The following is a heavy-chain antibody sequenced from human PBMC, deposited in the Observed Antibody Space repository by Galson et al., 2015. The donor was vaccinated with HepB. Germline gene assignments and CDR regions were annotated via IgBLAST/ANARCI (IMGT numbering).Heavy chain of an antibody. D-gene: IGHD1-26*01. CDR2: FDPEDGET. CDR1: GYTLTELS. CDR3: ATDRVGATTDYYYYGMDV. Sequence: SVKVSCKVSGYTLTELSMHWVRQAPGKGLEWMGGFDPEDGETIYAQKFQGRVTMTEDTSTDTAYMELSSLRSEDTAVYYCATDRVGATTDYYYYGMDVWGQGTTVTVSS. V-gene: IGHV1-24*01. J-gene: IGHJ6*02.